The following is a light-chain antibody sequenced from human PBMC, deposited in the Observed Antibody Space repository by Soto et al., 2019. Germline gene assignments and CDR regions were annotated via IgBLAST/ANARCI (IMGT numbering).Light chain of an antibody. CDR2: KAS. CDR1: QRISSW. Sequence: DIQMTQSPSTLSASVGDRVTITCRASQRISSWLAWYQQKPGKAPKLLIHKASTLESGVPSRFSGSGSGTEFTLTISSLQPDDFATYYCQQYSSYWAFGQGTKVEIK. V-gene: IGKV1-5*03. J-gene: IGKJ1*01. CDR3: QQYSSYWA.